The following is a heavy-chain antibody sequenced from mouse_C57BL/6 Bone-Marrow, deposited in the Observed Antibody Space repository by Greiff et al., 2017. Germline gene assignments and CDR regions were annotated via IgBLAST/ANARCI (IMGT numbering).Heavy chain of an antibody. V-gene: IGHV1-76*01. CDR3: ARWDGYHAMDY. J-gene: IGHJ4*01. CDR1: GYTFTDYY. D-gene: IGHD2-3*01. CDR2: IYPGSGNT. Sequence: QVQLKQSGAELVRPGASVKLSCKASGYTFTDYYINWVKQRPGQGLEWIARIYPGSGNTYYNEKFKGKATLTAEKSSSTAYMQLSSLTSEDSAVYFCARWDGYHAMDYWGQGTSVTVSS.